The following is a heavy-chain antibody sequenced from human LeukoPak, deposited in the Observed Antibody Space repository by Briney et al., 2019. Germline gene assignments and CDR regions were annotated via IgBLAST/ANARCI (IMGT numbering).Heavy chain of an antibody. CDR1: GGSFSGYY. CDR2: INHSGST. V-gene: IGHV4-34*01. J-gene: IGHJ4*02. CDR3: ARVYSGSAEY. D-gene: IGHD1-26*01. Sequence: ASETLSLTCAVYGGSFSGYYWSWIRQPPGKGLEWIGEINHSGSTNYNPSLKSRVTISVDTSKNQFSLKLSSVTAADTAVYYCARVYSGSAEYWGQGTLVTVSS.